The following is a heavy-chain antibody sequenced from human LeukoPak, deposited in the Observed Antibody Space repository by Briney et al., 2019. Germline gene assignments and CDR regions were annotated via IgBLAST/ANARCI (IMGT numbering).Heavy chain of an antibody. Sequence: PSETLPLTCTVSGGSISSSSYYWAWIRKPPGKGLEWIGSIYYSGSTYYNPSLKSRVTISVDTSKNQFSLKLSSVTAADTAVYYCARRITMVRGQGDVWGQGTTVTVSS. CDR3: ARRITMVRGQGDV. CDR1: GGSISSSSYY. D-gene: IGHD3-10*01. V-gene: IGHV4-39*01. J-gene: IGHJ6*02. CDR2: IYYSGST.